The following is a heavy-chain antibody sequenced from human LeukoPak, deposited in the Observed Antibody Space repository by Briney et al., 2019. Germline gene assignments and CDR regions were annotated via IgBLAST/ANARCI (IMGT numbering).Heavy chain of an antibody. CDR3: ARLGSYPYNWFDP. CDR1: GYTFTSYA. Sequence: SVKVSCKASGYTFTSYAMHWVRQAPGQRLEWMGRIIPILGIANYAQKFQGRVTITADKSTSTAYMELSSLRSEDTAVYYCARLGSYPYNWFDPWGQGTLVTVSS. V-gene: IGHV1-69*04. J-gene: IGHJ5*02. D-gene: IGHD2-15*01. CDR2: IIPILGIA.